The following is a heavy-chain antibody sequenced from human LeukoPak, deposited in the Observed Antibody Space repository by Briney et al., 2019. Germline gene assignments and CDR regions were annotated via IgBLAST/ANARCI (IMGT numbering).Heavy chain of an antibody. Sequence: ASVKVSCKASGYTFTSYAMHWVRQAPGQRLEWMGWINAGNGNTKYSQKFQGRVTITRDTSASTAYMELRSLRSDDTAVYYCASRSVDGPHYFDYWGQGTLVTVSS. J-gene: IGHJ4*02. D-gene: IGHD5-12*01. CDR3: ASRSVDGPHYFDY. CDR2: INAGNGNT. V-gene: IGHV1-3*01. CDR1: GYTFTSYA.